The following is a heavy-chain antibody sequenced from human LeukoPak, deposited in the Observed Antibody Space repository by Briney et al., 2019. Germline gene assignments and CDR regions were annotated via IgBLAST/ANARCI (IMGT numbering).Heavy chain of an antibody. J-gene: IGHJ4*02. CDR2: INPNSGGT. V-gene: IGHV1-2*04. CDR1: GYTFTGYY. CDR3: ARGKSGSGGSCYDY. Sequence: ASVKVSCKASGYTFTGYYMHWVRQAPGQGLEWMGLINPNSGGTNYAQKFQGWVTMTRDTSISTAYMELSRLRSDDTAVYYCARGKSGSGGSCYDYWGQGTLVTVSS. D-gene: IGHD2-15*01.